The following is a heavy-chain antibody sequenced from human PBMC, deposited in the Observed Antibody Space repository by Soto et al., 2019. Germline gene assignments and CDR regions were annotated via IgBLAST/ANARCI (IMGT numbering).Heavy chain of an antibody. CDR1: GFTFNTYA. V-gene: IGHV3-23*01. CDR3: AKRSPHYFDY. Sequence: EVQLLESGGGLVQPGGSLRLSCAASGFTFNTYAMSWVRQAPGKGLEWVLVISNSGGSTYYADSVKGRFTIYRDNSKNTLYLQMNSLRAEDTAVYYCAKRSPHYFDYWGQGTLVTVSS. D-gene: IGHD3-10*01. J-gene: IGHJ4*02. CDR2: ISNSGGST.